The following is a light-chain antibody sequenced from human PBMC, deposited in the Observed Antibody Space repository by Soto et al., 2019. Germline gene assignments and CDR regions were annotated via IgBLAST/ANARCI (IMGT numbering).Light chain of an antibody. V-gene: IGLV1-44*01. CDR1: SSNIGSNT. Sequence: QSVLTQPPSASGTPGQRVTISCSGSSSNIGSNTVNWYQHLPRAAPKLLIQSNNQRPSGVPDRFSGSRSDTSASLAISGLQSEDEADYYCAVWDDSLNGYVFGTGTKLTVL. CDR3: AVWDDSLNGYV. CDR2: SNN. J-gene: IGLJ1*01.